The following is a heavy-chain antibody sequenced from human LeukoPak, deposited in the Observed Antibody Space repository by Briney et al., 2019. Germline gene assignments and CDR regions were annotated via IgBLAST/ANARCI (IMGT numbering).Heavy chain of an antibody. CDR1: GYTFTCYY. CDR2: INPNSGGT. D-gene: IGHD7-27*01. V-gene: IGHV1-2*02. CDR3: ARAGKLGPIDY. Sequence: ASVKVSCKGSGYTFTCYYMHWVRQAPGQGLEWMGWINPNSGGTNYAQKFQGRVTMTRDTSISTAYMELGRLRSDDTAVYYCARAGKLGPIDYWGQGTLVTVSS. J-gene: IGHJ4*02.